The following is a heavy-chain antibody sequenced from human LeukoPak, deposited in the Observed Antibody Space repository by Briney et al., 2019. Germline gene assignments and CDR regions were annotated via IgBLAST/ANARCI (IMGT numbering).Heavy chain of an antibody. CDR2: INLNGNDK. Sequence: GGSLRLSCAASGFSLSSFWMAWVRQAPGKGLEWVANINLNGNDKYYVDSVKGRFTISRDNAKNSLSLQMNSLRAEDTAVYYCARDATGSTRDIWGQGTMVTVSS. CDR3: ARDATGSTRDI. J-gene: IGHJ3*02. CDR1: GFSLSSFW. V-gene: IGHV3-7*01. D-gene: IGHD1-7*01.